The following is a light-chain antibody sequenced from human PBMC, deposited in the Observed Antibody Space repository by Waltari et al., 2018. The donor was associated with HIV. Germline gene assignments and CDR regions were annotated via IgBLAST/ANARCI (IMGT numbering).Light chain of an antibody. CDR3: ATWDDSLNVYV. CDR2: YDD. CDR1: SSNIGRNA. J-gene: IGLJ1*01. V-gene: IGLV1-36*01. Sequence: QSVLTQPPSVSDVPRQRVTISCSGSSSNIGRNAVSWYQQVPGQAPKLLIYYDDLLPSGVSDRFSGSKSGTSASLTISGLQSEDEAAYFCATWDDSLNVYVFGTATKVTVL.